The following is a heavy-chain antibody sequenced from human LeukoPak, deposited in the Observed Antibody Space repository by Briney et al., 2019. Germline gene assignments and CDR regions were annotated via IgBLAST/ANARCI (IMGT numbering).Heavy chain of an antibody. J-gene: IGHJ4*02. CDR1: GGSISSSSYY. CDR3: ARLISSSWYHEVPHGRDY. D-gene: IGHD6-13*01. CDR2: IYYSGST. V-gene: IGHV4-39*01. Sequence: SETLSLTCTVSGGSISSSSYYWGWIRQSPGKGLEWIGYIYYSGSTYYNPSLKSRVTISVDTSKNQFSLKLSSMTAADTAIYYRARLISSSWYHEVPHGRDYWGQGTLVTVSS.